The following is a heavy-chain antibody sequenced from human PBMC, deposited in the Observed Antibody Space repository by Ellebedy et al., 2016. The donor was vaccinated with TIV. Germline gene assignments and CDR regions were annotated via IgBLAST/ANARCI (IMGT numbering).Heavy chain of an antibody. CDR1: GYSFTSHW. Sequence: GESLKISCKGSGYSFTSHWISWVRQMPGKGLEWMGRIDPSDSYTNYSPSFQGHVTISADKSISTAYLQWSGLKASDTAMYDCARRRYHYGMDVWGQGTTVTVSS. CDR2: IDPSDSYT. J-gene: IGHJ6*02. V-gene: IGHV5-10-1*01. CDR3: ARRRYHYGMDV.